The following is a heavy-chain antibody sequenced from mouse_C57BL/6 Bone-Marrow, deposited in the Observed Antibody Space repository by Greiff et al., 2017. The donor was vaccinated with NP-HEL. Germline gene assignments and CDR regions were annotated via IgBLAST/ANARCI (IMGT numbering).Heavy chain of an antibody. D-gene: IGHD1-1*01. J-gene: IGHJ2*01. CDR3: ARGGDYYGSSPGY. CDR1: GYPFTSYW. V-gene: IGHV1-61*01. Sequence: QVQLQQPGAELVRPGSSVKLSCKASGYPFTSYWMDWVKQRPGQGLEWIGNLYPSDSETHYNQKFKDKATLTVDKSSSTAYMQLSSLTSEDSAVYYCARGGDYYGSSPGYWGQGTTLTVSS. CDR2: LYPSDSET.